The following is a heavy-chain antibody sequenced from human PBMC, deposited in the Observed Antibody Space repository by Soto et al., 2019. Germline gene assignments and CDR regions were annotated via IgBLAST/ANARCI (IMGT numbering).Heavy chain of an antibody. CDR2: ISGYNGDT. Sequence: GASVKVSCKASGYTFIGYGISWVRQAPGQGLEWMGWISGYNGDTRYAQNFQGRVTMTTDASTNTAYMDLRTLRSDDTAVYYCAREGGSAAPYYFYYAMDVWG. V-gene: IGHV1-18*04. CDR1: GYTFIGYG. D-gene: IGHD1-26*01. J-gene: IGHJ6*02. CDR3: AREGGSAAPYYFYYAMDV.